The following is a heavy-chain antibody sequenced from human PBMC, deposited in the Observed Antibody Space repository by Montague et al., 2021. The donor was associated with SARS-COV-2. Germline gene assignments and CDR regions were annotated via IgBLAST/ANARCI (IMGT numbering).Heavy chain of an antibody. Sequence: ETLSLTCAVYGGSFSGYYWSWIRQPPGKGLEWIGEINHSGSTNYNPSLKGRVTISVDTSKNQFSLKLSSVTTADTAVYYCARGPRITMIVVVITDIWFDPWGQGTLVTVSS. V-gene: IGHV4-34*01. J-gene: IGHJ5*02. D-gene: IGHD3-22*01. CDR2: INHSGST. CDR3: ARGPRITMIVVVITDIWFDP. CDR1: GGSFSGYY.